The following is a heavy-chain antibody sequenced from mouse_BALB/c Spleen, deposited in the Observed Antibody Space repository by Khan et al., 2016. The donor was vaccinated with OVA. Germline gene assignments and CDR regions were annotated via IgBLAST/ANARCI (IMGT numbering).Heavy chain of an antibody. CDR1: GFTFSTYG. D-gene: IGHD1-1*01. CDR3: VRVAYYYHIEGVAY. CDR2: ISSGGSYT. V-gene: IGHV5-6*01. J-gene: IGHJ3*01. Sequence: EVELVESGGDLVKPEGSLKLSCAASGFTFSTYGMSWVRQTPDKRLEWVATISSGGSYTYYPDSVQGRFTISRDNAKHTLYLQMSSLKSEGTALFYCVRVAYYYHIEGVAYRGQGTLVTVSA.